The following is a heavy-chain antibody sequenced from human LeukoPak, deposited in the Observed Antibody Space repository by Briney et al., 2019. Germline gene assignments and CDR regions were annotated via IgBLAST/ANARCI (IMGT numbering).Heavy chain of an antibody. Sequence: PSETLSLTCTVSGGSISSYYWSWIRLPPGKGLEWIGYIYYSGSTNYNPSLKSRVTISVDTSKNQFSLKLSSVTAADTAVYYCTRALGDYGVLHDYWGQGTLVTVSS. CDR3: TRALGDYGVLHDY. CDR2: IYYSGST. D-gene: IGHD4-17*01. CDR1: GGSISSYY. V-gene: IGHV4-59*01. J-gene: IGHJ4*02.